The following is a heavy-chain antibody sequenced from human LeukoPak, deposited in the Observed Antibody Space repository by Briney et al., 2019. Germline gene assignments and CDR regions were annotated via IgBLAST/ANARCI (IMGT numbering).Heavy chain of an antibody. D-gene: IGHD3-9*01. CDR2: IKEDGSEK. CDR3: AVDARYDILTGYYDGNFDY. J-gene: IGHJ4*02. CDR1: GFTFSSYW. V-gene: IGHV3-7*01. Sequence: PGGSLRLSCEASGFTFSSYWMSWVRQAPGKGLEWVANIKEDGSEKYYVDSVKGRFTISRDNAKNSLYLQMNSLRAEDTAVYYCAVDARYDILTGYYDGNFDYWGQGTLVTVSS.